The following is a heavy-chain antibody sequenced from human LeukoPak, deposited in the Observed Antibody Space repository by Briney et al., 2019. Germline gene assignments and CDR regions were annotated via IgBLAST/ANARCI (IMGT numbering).Heavy chain of an antibody. Sequence: SETLSLTCTVSGGPISSYYWSWIRQPPGKGLEWIGYIYYSGSTSYNPSLKSRVTISVDTSKNQFSLKLTSVTAADTTVYYCARGFDAHNAFDIWGQGTMVTVSS. D-gene: IGHD3-9*01. CDR3: ARGFDAHNAFDI. CDR1: GGPISSYY. CDR2: IYYSGST. V-gene: IGHV4-59*08. J-gene: IGHJ3*02.